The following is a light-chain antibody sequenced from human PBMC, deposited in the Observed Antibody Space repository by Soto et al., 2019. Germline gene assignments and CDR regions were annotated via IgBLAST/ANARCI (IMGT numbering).Light chain of an antibody. CDR3: QQYGSSPPWYT. V-gene: IGKV3-20*01. J-gene: IGKJ2*01. CDR1: QSVSSSY. CDR2: GAS. Sequence: EIVLTQSPGTLSLSPGERATLSCRASQSVSSSYLAWYQQKPGQGPRLLIYGASSRATGIPDRFSGSGSGTDFTLTISRLEPEDFAVYYCQQYGSSPPWYTFGQGTKLEIK.